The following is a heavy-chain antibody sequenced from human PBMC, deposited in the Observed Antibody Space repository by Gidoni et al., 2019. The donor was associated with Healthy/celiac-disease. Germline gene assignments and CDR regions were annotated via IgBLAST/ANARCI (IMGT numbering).Heavy chain of an antibody. Sequence: EVQLLESGGGLVQPGGSLRLSCAASGFPFSSHAMSWVRQAPGKGLGWVSAISGSGGSTYYADSVKGRFTISRDNSKNTLYRQMNSLRAEDTAVYYCTQGRGIAAYFDYWGQGTLVTVSS. J-gene: IGHJ4*02. CDR3: TQGRGIAAYFDY. V-gene: IGHV3-23*01. CDR2: ISGSGGST. CDR1: GFPFSSHA. D-gene: IGHD6-13*01.